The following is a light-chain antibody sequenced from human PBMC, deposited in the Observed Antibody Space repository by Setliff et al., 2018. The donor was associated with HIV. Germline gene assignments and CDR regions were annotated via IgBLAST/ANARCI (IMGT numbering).Light chain of an antibody. CDR2: DVS. CDR3: SSYTSTSTPYV. Sequence: QSALTQPASVSGSPGQSVTISCTGTSSDVGAYYYVSWYQQHSAKAPKLILYDVSNRPSGVSNRFSGSKSGNTASLTISGLQAEDEADYYCSSYTSTSTPYVFGTGTKVTVL. V-gene: IGLV2-14*03. J-gene: IGLJ1*01. CDR1: SSDVGAYYY.